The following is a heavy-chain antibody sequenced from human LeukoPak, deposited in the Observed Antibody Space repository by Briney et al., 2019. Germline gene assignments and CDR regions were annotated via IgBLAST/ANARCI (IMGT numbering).Heavy chain of an antibody. CDR3: ARDSTVATYYGVDV. Sequence: GGSLRLSCAASGFTFDDYAMHWVRQAPGKGLEWVSGISWNSGSIGYADSVKGRFTISRDNAKNSLYLQMNSLRADDTAVYYCARDSTVATYYGVDVWGQGTTVTVSS. CDR1: GFTFDDYA. J-gene: IGHJ6*02. V-gene: IGHV3-9*01. CDR2: ISWNSGSI. D-gene: IGHD6-19*01.